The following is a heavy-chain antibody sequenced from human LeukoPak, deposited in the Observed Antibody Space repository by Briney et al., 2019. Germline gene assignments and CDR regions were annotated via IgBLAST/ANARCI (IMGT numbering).Heavy chain of an antibody. J-gene: IGHJ6*03. CDR2: IRSKAYGGTT. D-gene: IGHD4-11*01. Sequence: GGSLRLSCTASGFTFGDYAMSWVRQAPGKGLEWVGFIRSKAYGGTTEYAASVKGRFTISRDDSKSIAYLQMNSLKTEDTAVYYCTRVTVTTGDYYYYYMDVWGKGTTVTVSS. V-gene: IGHV3-49*04. CDR1: GFTFGDYA. CDR3: TRVTVTTGDYYYYYMDV.